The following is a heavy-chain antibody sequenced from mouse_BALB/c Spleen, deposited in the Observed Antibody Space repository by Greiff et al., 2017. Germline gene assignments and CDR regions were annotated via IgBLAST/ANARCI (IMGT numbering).Heavy chain of an antibody. CDR3: ARDGGKPWFAY. CDR1: GFTFSSYA. D-gene: IGHD1-1*02. J-gene: IGHJ3*01. Sequence: EVKLVESGGGLVKPGGSLKLSCAASGFTFSSYAMSWVRQTPEKRLEWVASISSGGSTYYPDSVKGRFTISRDNARNILYLQMSSLRSEDTAMYYCARDGGKPWFAYWGQGTRVTVSA. CDR2: ISSGGST. V-gene: IGHV5-6-5*01.